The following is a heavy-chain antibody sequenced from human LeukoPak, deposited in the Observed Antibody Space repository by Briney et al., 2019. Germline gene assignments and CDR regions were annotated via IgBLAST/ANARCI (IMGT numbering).Heavy chain of an antibody. CDR2: INQDGSDK. Sequence: PGGSLRLSCATSRFIFSSYWMTWVRRTPGKGLEWVASINQDGSDKYYVDSVKGRFTISRDNAKKSLYLETSSLRVEDTAVYYCTRRLDDWGQGTLVTVSS. V-gene: IGHV3-7*01. CDR3: TRRLDD. J-gene: IGHJ4*02. D-gene: IGHD3-16*01. CDR1: RFIFSSYW.